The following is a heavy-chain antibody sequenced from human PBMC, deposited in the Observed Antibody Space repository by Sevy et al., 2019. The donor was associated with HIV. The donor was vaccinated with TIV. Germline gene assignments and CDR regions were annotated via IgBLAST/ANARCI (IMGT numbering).Heavy chain of an antibody. CDR3: AKDFTGYINTNWFDS. D-gene: IGHD5-12*01. J-gene: IGHJ5*01. CDR2: ISYDGDRK. Sequence: GGSLRLSCAASDFSFNTYGMHWVRQTPGKGLEWLAVISYDGDRKFYADSVKGRFTISRDNSKNTLYLQLNSLRLEDTATYYCAKDFTGYINTNWFDSWGQGTLVTVSS. V-gene: IGHV3-30*18. CDR1: DFSFNTYG.